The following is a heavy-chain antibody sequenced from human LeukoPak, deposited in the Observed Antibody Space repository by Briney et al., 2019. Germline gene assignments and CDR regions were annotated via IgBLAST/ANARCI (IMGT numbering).Heavy chain of an antibody. Sequence: GGSLRLSCAASGFTFSSYSMNWVRQAPGKGLEWVSSISSSSSYIYYADSVKGRFTISRDNAKNSLYLQMNSLRDEDTAVYYCARELEDSSGYFRDYWGQGTLVTVSS. V-gene: IGHV3-21*01. CDR3: ARELEDSSGYFRDY. J-gene: IGHJ4*02. CDR1: GFTFSSYS. CDR2: ISSSSSYI. D-gene: IGHD3-22*01.